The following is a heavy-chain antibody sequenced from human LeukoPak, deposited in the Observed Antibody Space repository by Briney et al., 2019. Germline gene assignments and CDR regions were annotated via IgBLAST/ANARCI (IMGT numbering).Heavy chain of an antibody. Sequence: PSETLSLTCTVSGGSISSHYWSWIRQPPGKGLEWIGYIYYSGSTNYNPSLKSRVTISVDTSKNQFSLKLSSVTGAATAVYYCARGRIVGATRDAFDIWGQGTMVTVSS. CDR2: IYYSGST. D-gene: IGHD1-26*01. CDR1: GGSISSHY. V-gene: IGHV4-59*11. J-gene: IGHJ3*02. CDR3: ARGRIVGATRDAFDI.